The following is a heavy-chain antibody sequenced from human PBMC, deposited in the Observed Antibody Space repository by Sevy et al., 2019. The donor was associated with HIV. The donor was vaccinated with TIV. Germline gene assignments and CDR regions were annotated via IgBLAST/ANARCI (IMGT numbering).Heavy chain of an antibody. Sequence: GGSLRLSCAASGFTFSSYAMSWVRQAPGKGLEWVSAISGSGGSTYYADSVKGRFTISRDNSKNTLYLQMNSLRAEDTAVYYCAKTAGLGYCSGGISYSADYWGQGTLVTVS. CDR1: GFTFSSYA. CDR2: ISGSGGST. CDR3: AKTAGLGYCSGGISYSADY. J-gene: IGHJ4*02. D-gene: IGHD2-15*01. V-gene: IGHV3-23*01.